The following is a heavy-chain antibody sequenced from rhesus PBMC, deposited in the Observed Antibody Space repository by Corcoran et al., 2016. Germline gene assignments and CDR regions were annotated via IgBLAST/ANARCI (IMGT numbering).Heavy chain of an antibody. CDR3: AGDSGLALDV. Sequence: QVQLQESGPGLVKPSETLSLTCAVSGYSISSGYGWSWISQPPGKGLEWIGYLGGRSGSTTYNPSLKIRVTMSKDTSKNQFSLQLSSGTAADTAVYYGAGDSGLALDVWGRGVLVTVSS. D-gene: IGHD2-21*01. V-gene: IGHV4-127*01. J-gene: IGHJ5-2*02. CDR1: GYSISSGYG. CDR2: LGGRSGST.